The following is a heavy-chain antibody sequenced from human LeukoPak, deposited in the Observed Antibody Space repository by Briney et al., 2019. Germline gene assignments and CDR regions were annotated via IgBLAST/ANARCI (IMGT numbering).Heavy chain of an antibody. Sequence: ASVKVSCKASGYTFTSYGISWVRHAPGQGLEGMGWISAYNGNTNYAQKLQGRVTMPTDTSTSTAYMELRSLRSDDTAVYSCARRGAQYNWFDPWGQGTLVTVSS. D-gene: IGHD1-26*01. CDR1: GYTFTSYG. CDR2: ISAYNGNT. V-gene: IGHV1-18*01. J-gene: IGHJ5*02. CDR3: ARRGAQYNWFDP.